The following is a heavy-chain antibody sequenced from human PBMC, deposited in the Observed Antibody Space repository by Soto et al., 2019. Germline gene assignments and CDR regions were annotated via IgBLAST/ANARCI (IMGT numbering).Heavy chain of an antibody. CDR2: TSYNGNDK. D-gene: IGHD3-16*01. CDR1: GFMFKSYV. V-gene: IGHV3-30*19. J-gene: IGHJ4*02. CDR3: ARWGTTGGFDL. Sequence: QLQLVGSGGGVVQPGTSLRLSCTASGFMFKSYVMHWVRQAPGKGLEWVALTSYNGNDKYYGDSVQGRITVSRDNSKNTLHLQMDSLRPEDTALYYCARWGTTGGFDLWGQGTLVSVSS.